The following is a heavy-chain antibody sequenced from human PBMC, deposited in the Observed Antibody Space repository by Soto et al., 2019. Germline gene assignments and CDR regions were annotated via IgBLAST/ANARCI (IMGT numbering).Heavy chain of an antibody. CDR3: AKVKVDYDSSLRGFTPLWEYYYYGMDV. CDR1: GFTFSSYG. V-gene: IGHV3-30*18. Sequence: GGSLRLSCAASGFTFSSYGMHWVRQAPGKGLEWVAVISYDGSNKYYADSVKGRFTISRDNSKNTLYLQMNSLRAEDTAVYYCAKVKVDYDSSLRGFTPLWEYYYYGMDVWGQGTTVTVSS. CDR2: ISYDGSNK. J-gene: IGHJ6*02. D-gene: IGHD3-22*01.